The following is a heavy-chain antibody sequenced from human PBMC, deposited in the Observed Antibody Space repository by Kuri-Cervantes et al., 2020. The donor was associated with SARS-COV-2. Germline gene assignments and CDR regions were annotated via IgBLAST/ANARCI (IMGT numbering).Heavy chain of an antibody. J-gene: IGHJ6*03. CDR3: ASKREQLVPIYYYYMDV. V-gene: IGHV1-2*02. Sequence: ASVKVSCKASGYTFTGYYMHWVRQAPGQGLEWMGWINPSGGTKYAQKFQGRVTMTEDTSTDTAYMELSSLRSGDTAVYYCASKREQLVPIYYYYMDVWGKGTTVTVSS. D-gene: IGHD6-6*01. CDR1: GYTFTGYY. CDR2: INPSGGT.